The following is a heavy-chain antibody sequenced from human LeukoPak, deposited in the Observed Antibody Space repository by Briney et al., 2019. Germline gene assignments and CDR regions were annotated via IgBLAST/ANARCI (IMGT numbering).Heavy chain of an antibody. CDR2: FGTRSSSV. CDR3: AREQSEGFDY. CDR1: GFTFSSYS. V-gene: IGHV3-21*01. Sequence: PGGSLRLSCAASGFTFSSYSMNWVRQAPGKGLEWVSSFGTRSSSVYYADSVRGRFTISRDNAKNSLYLQMNSLRAEDTAVYYCAREQSEGFDYWGQGTLVTVSS. J-gene: IGHJ4*02.